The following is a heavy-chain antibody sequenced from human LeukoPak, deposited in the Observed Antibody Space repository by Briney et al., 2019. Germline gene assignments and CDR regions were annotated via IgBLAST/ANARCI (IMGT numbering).Heavy chain of an antibody. CDR1: GGSFSGYY. CDR3: ARSVGRFLEWSHFNAYYYYGMDV. CDR2: INHSGST. V-gene: IGHV4-34*01. J-gene: IGHJ6*02. Sequence: KPSETLSLTCAVYGGSFSGYYWSWIRQPPGKGLEWIGEINHSGSTNYNPSLKSRVTISVDTSKNQFSLKLSSVTAADTAVYYCARSVGRFLEWSHFNAYYYYGMDVWGQGTTVTVSS. D-gene: IGHD3-3*01.